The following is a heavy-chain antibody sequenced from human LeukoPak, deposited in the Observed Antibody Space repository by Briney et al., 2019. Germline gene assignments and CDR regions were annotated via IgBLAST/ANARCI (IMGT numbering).Heavy chain of an antibody. Sequence: SVKVSCKASGGTFSSYAISWVRQAPGQGPEWMGGIIPIFGTANYAQKFQGRVTITADESTSTAYMELSSLRSEDTAVYYCARGPYYYDSSGYSDYWGQGTLVTVSS. CDR2: IIPIFGTA. D-gene: IGHD3-22*01. CDR1: GGTFSSYA. J-gene: IGHJ4*02. CDR3: ARGPYYYDSSGYSDY. V-gene: IGHV1-69*13.